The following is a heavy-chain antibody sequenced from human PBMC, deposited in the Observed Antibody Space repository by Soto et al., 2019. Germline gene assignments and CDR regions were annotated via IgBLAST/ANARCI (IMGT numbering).Heavy chain of an antibody. J-gene: IGHJ4*02. Sequence: SETLSLTCTVSGGSISSGDYYWSWIRQPPGKGLEWIGYIYYSGSTYYNPSLKSRVTISVDTSKNQFSLKLSSVTAADTAVYYCATQPYDILTPPLHWGQGTLVTVSS. CDR1: GGSISSGDYY. D-gene: IGHD3-9*01. CDR3: ATQPYDILTPPLH. V-gene: IGHV4-30-4*01. CDR2: IYYSGST.